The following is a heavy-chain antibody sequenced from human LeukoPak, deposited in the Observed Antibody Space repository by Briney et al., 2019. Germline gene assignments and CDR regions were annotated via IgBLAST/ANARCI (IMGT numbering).Heavy chain of an antibody. CDR3: ARGGGDYVYFDY. CDR2: ISTSSSYI. J-gene: IGHJ4*02. CDR1: GFTLSTYS. D-gene: IGHD4-17*01. Sequence: GGSLRLSCAASGFTLSTYSMNWVRQAPGKGLEWVSYISTSSSYIYYADSVKGRFTVSRDNAKNSLYLQMNSLRVEDTAVYYCARGGGDYVYFDYWGQGTLVSVSS. V-gene: IGHV3-21*01.